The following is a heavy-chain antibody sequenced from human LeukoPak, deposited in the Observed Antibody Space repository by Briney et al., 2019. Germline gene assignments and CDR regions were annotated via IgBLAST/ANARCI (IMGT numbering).Heavy chain of an antibody. CDR3: ARAEAAENWFDP. D-gene: IGHD6-13*01. CDR2: INAGNGNT. V-gene: IGHV1-3*01. J-gene: IGHJ5*02. CDR1: GYTFTNYV. Sequence: ASVKVSCKASGYTFTNYVISWVRQAPGQGLEWMGWINAGNGNTKYSQKFQGRVTITRDTSASTAYMELSSLRSEDTAVYYCARAEAAENWFDPWGQGTLVTVSS.